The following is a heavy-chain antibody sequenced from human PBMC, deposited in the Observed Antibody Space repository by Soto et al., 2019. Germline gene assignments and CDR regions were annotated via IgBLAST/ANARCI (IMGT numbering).Heavy chain of an antibody. CDR2: INPSGGST. Sequence: ASVKASCKASGYTFTSYYMHWVRQAPGQGLEWMGIINPSGGSTSYAQKFQGRVTMTRDTSTSTVYMELSSLRSEDTAVYYCAPRGSQGSFDYWGQGTLVTVSS. D-gene: IGHD3-10*01. J-gene: IGHJ4*02. CDR3: APRGSQGSFDY. V-gene: IGHV1-46*01. CDR1: GYTFTSYY.